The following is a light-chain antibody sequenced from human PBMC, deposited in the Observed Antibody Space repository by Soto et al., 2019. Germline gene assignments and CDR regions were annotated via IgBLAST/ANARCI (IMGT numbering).Light chain of an antibody. Sequence: QSALTQPASVSGSPGQSITISCTGTSSDVGTYDYVSWYQQHPGKAPKLMIYEVSNRPSGVSNRFSGSKSGNTASLTISGLHAEDEAHYYCRSYTSSSTLVFGGGTKLTVL. J-gene: IGLJ2*01. CDR3: RSYTSSSTLV. CDR2: EVS. V-gene: IGLV2-14*01. CDR1: SSDVGTYDY.